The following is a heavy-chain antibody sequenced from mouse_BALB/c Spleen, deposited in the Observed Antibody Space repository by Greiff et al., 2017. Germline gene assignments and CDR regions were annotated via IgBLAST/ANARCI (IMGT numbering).Heavy chain of an antibody. D-gene: IGHD2-2*01. CDR3: ARGGYPWFAY. CDR2: ISSGSSTI. J-gene: IGHJ3*01. V-gene: IGHV5-17*02. CDR1: GFTFSSFG. Sequence: EVQVVESGGGLVQPGGSRKLSCAASGFTFSSFGMHWVRQAPEKGLEWVAYISSGSSTIYYADTVKGRFTISRDNPKNTLFLQMTSLRSEDTAMYYCARGGYPWFAYWGQGTLVTVSA.